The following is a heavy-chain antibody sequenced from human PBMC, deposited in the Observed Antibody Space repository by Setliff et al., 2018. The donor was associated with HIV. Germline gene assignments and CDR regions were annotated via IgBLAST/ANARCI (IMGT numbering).Heavy chain of an antibody. D-gene: IGHD3-3*01. Sequence: GGSLRLSCAASGFTFSSYEMDWFRQAPGKGLEWVSYITGSSDTIYYADSVKGRFTISRDNAKNSLYLQMNTLRAEDAAVYYCARGYLYYNLYNGSPVYGMDVWGQGTTVTVSS. V-gene: IGHV3-48*03. J-gene: IGHJ6*02. CDR3: ARGYLYYNLYNGSPVYGMDV. CDR2: ITGSSDTI. CDR1: GFTFSSYE.